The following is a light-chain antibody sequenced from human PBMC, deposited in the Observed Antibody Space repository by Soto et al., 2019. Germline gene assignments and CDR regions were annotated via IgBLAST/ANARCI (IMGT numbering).Light chain of an antibody. J-gene: IGKJ1*01. Sequence: DIQMTQFPSTLSASVGERVTITCRASQSISSWLAWYQQLPGKAPKHLIYDAYTLETCVPTRFSGSGSGTDFTLTINSLQADDFGTYYCQQYDSYSWTFGQGTKVDIK. CDR2: DAY. CDR1: QSISSW. V-gene: IGKV1-5*01. CDR3: QQYDSYSWT.